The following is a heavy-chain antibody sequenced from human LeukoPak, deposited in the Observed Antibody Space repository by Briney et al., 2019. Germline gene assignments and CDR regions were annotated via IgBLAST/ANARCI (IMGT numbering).Heavy chain of an antibody. CDR2: INSDGGGA. CDR1: GITFGNNW. Sequence: GGSLRLSCAASGITFGNNWMHWVRQGPGKGLVWISRINSDGGGAIYADSVKGRFTVSRDNAKKTLYLQMNSLRAEDTAVYYCARDVPHNWFDTWGQGTLVTVSS. CDR3: ARDVPHNWFDT. V-gene: IGHV3-74*01. J-gene: IGHJ5*02.